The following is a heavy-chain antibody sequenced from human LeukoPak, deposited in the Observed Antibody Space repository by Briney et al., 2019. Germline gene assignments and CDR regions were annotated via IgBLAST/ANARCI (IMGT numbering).Heavy chain of an antibody. Sequence: SETLSLTCTVYNASFWDYYWRWIRQRPGQGLEWIGELKHSGSTNYNQSLKSRVTISVDMSKNQFSLKLSSVTAADTAVYFCARGCPVVPSNSDYSYYGLDVWGQGTTVTVSS. CDR3: ARGCPVVPSNSDYSYYGLDV. J-gene: IGHJ6*02. CDR1: NASFWDYY. CDR2: LKHSGST. D-gene: IGHD4-23*01. V-gene: IGHV4-34*01.